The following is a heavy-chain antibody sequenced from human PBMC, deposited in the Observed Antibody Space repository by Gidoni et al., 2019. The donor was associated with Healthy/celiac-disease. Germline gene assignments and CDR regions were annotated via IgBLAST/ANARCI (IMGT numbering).Heavy chain of an antibody. V-gene: IGHV4-30-4*01. CDR2: IYYSGST. Sequence: QVQLQHSGPGLVKPSQTLSLTCTFPGASISSGDYYWSWLRQPPGKGLEWIGYIYYSGSTYYNPSLKSRVTISVDTSKNQFSLKLSSVTAADTAVYYCARALLWFGELFWFDPWGQGTLVTVSS. D-gene: IGHD3-10*01. J-gene: IGHJ5*02. CDR3: ARALLWFGELFWFDP. CDR1: GASISSGDYY.